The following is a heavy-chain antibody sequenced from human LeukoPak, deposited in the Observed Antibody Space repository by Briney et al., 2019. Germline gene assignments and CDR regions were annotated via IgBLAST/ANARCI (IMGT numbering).Heavy chain of an antibody. CDR3: ARSHNIVATIFDY. Sequence: SSETLSLTCTVSGGSISSSSYYWGWIRQPPGKGLEWIGSIYYSGSTYYNPSLKSRFTISVDTSKNQFSLKLSSVTAADTAVFYCARSHNIVATIFDYWGQGTLVTVSS. CDR1: GGSISSSSYY. D-gene: IGHD5-12*01. CDR2: IYYSGST. V-gene: IGHV4-39*01. J-gene: IGHJ4*02.